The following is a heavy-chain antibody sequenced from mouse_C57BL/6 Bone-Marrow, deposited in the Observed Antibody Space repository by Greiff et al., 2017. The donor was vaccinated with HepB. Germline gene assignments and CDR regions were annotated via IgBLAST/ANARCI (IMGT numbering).Heavy chain of an antibody. V-gene: IGHV5-9-1*02. D-gene: IGHD2-4*01. CDR1: GFTFSSYA. CDR2: ISSGGDYI. J-gene: IGHJ4*01. Sequence: EVKLVESGEGLVKPGGSLKLSCAASGFTFSSYAMSWVRQTPEKRLEWVAYISSGGDYIYYADTVKGRFTISRDNARNTLYLQMSSLKSEDTAMYYCTRDEVYYDYAMDYWGQGTSVTVSS. CDR3: TRDEVYYDYAMDY.